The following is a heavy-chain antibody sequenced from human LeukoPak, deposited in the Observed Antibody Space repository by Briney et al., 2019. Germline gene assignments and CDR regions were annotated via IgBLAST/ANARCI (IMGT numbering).Heavy chain of an antibody. CDR1: GGSTSSSSYY. V-gene: IGHV4-39*01. Sequence: SETLSLTCTVSGGSTSSSSYYWGWIRQPPGKGLEWIGSIYYSGSTYYNPSLKSRVTISLDTSKNQFSLKLSSVTAADTAVYYCARRIPSHHYDSSPDAFDIWGQGTMVTVSS. D-gene: IGHD3-22*01. CDR3: ARRIPSHHYDSSPDAFDI. J-gene: IGHJ3*02. CDR2: IYYSGST.